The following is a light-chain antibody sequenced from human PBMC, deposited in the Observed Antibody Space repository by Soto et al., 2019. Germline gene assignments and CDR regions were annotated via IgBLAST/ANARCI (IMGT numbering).Light chain of an antibody. J-gene: IGKJ5*01. V-gene: IGKV3-20*01. CDR3: QNFRA. CDR2: GAS. Sequence: EAVFTQSPGTLALSPGDRATLSCRASQSVSSSYVAWYQQKRGQAPRLLMYGASSRATGIPDRFSGSGSGTDFTLTISRLEPEDFVLYYCQNFRAFGQGTRLEI. CDR1: QSVSSSY.